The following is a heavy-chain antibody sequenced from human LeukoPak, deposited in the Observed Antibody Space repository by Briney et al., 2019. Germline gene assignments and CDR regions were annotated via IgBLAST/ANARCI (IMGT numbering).Heavy chain of an antibody. CDR3: AGHCSGGSCYPGAGYYMDV. Sequence: SETLSLTCTVSGGSISSGSYYWSWIRQPAGKGLEWIGRIYTSGSTNYNPSLKSRVTISVDTSKNQFSLKLSSVTAADTAVYYCAGHCSGGSCYPGAGYYMDVWGKGTTVTVSS. CDR1: GGSISSGSYY. V-gene: IGHV4-61*02. CDR2: IYTSGST. J-gene: IGHJ6*03. D-gene: IGHD2-15*01.